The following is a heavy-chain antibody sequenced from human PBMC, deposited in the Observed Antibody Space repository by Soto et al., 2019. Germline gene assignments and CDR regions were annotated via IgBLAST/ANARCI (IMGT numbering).Heavy chain of an antibody. CDR1: GDTFSSYS. CDR3: AANSLGGGSQGDV. J-gene: IGHJ6*02. V-gene: IGHV1-69*13. CDR2: IVPIFGTT. Sequence: SVKVSCKASGDTFSSYSISWVRQAPGQGLEWMGGIVPIFGTTVYAPRLQGRLTITADGPTSTSYMELSGLTFEDTAVYYCAANSLGGGSQGDVWGQGTTVTVSS. D-gene: IGHD3-10*01.